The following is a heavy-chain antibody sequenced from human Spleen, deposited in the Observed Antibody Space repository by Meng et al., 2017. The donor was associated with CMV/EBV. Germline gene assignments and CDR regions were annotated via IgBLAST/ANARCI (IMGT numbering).Heavy chain of an antibody. Sequence: GESLKISCAASGFTFSDYYMSWIRQAPGKGLEWLSYISGSGGATYYADSLEGRFTISRDNAKNSLYLQLNSLRAEDTAVYYCARERRYCSSTSCYLDYYYGMDVWGQGTTVTVSS. CDR3: ARERRYCSSTSCYLDYYYGMDV. J-gene: IGHJ6*02. D-gene: IGHD2-2*01. V-gene: IGHV3-11*01. CDR2: ISGSGGAT. CDR1: GFTFSDYY.